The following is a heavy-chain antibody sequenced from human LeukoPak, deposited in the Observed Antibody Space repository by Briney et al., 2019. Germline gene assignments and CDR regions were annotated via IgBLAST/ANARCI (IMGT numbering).Heavy chain of an antibody. CDR2: IIPIFGTA. CDR3: ARSPVRGIAAAGTKYYYYYMDV. V-gene: IGHV1-69*06. D-gene: IGHD6-13*01. CDR1: GGTFSSYA. Sequence: GSSVKVSCKASGGTFSSYAICWVRQAPGQGLEWMGGIIPIFGTANYAQKFQGRVTITADKSTSTAYMELSSLRSEDTAVYYCARSPVRGIAAAGTKYYYYYMDVWGKGTTVTVSS. J-gene: IGHJ6*03.